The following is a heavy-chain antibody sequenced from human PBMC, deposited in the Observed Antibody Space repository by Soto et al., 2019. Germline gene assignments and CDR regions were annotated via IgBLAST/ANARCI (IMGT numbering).Heavy chain of an antibody. CDR1: GFTFTNYA. CDR2: ISGSGGNT. J-gene: IGHJ4*02. V-gene: IGHV3-23*01. D-gene: IGHD3-10*01. CDR3: VKARAAGGFDY. Sequence: EVHLLDSGGGLVQPGGSLRLSCAASGFTFTNYAMCWVRQAPGKGLEWVSSISGSGGNTYYADSVRGRFTISRDNTKNTLYLQMNSLRAEDTAIYYCVKARAAGGFDYWGQGTLVTVSS.